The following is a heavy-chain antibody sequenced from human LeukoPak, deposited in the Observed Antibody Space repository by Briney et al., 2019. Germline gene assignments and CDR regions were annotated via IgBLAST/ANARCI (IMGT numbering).Heavy chain of an antibody. J-gene: IGHJ6*02. Sequence: SETLSLTCAVYGGSLSGYYWSRIRQPPGKGLEWIGEINHSGSTNYNPSLKSRVTISVDTSKNQFSLKLSSVTAADTAVYHCATLHGVRGMSHYYYYGMDVWGQGTTVTVSS. CDR1: GGSLSGYY. D-gene: IGHD3-10*01. CDR2: INHSGST. V-gene: IGHV4-34*01. CDR3: ATLHGVRGMSHYYYYGMDV.